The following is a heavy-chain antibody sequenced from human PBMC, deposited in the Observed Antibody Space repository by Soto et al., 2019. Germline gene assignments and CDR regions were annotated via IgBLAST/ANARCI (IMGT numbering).Heavy chain of an antibody. V-gene: IGHV1-18*01. CDR1: GYTFSSYG. D-gene: IGHD2-2*01. CDR2: ISAYNGNT. Sequence: ASVKVCCKASGYTFSSYGMRWVRQATGQGLEWMGWISAYNGNTNYAQKLQGRVTMTTDTSTSTAYMELRSLRSDDTAVYYCARSRPPDIVVVPAALDYWGQGTLVTVSS. CDR3: ARSRPPDIVVVPAALDY. J-gene: IGHJ4*02.